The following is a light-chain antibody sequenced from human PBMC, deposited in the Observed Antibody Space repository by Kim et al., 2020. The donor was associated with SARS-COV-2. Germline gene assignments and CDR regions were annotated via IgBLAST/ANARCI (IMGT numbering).Light chain of an antibody. Sequence: EIVLTQSPGTLSLSPGERATLSCRASQSISSNYLAWYQQRPGQAPRLLIYGASSRATSIPDRFSGRGSTTDFTLTISRLEPEDFAIYYCQQYGRSLTFGGGTKLEI. V-gene: IGKV3-20*01. CDR3: QQYGRSLT. J-gene: IGKJ4*01. CDR2: GAS. CDR1: QSISSNY.